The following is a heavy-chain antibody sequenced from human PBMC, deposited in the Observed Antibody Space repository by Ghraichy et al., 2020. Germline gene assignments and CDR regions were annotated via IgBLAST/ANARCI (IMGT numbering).Heavy chain of an antibody. CDR3: ARGHARDVNGDPKRTNWFDP. CDR1: GGSFSGYY. V-gene: IGHV4-34*01. CDR2: INHSGST. Sequence: SETLSLTCAVYGGSFSGYYWSWIRQPPGKGLEWIGEINHSGSTNYNPSLKSRVTISVDTSKNQFSLKLSSVTAADTAVYYCARGHARDVNGDPKRTNWFDPWGQGTLVTISS. D-gene: IGHD7-27*01. J-gene: IGHJ5*02.